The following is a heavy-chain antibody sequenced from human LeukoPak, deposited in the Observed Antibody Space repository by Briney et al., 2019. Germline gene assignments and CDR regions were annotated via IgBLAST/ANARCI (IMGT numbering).Heavy chain of an antibody. CDR2: IYYSGNT. D-gene: IGHD3-3*01. V-gene: IGHV4-59*01. CDR3: ARGGDFWSGYPDYYFDY. Sequence: SETLSLTCAVSGGSISSNFWSWIWQRPGKGLDWIGQIYYSGNTNYNPSLKSRVTISVDTSKNQFSLKLSSVTAADTAVYYCARGGDFWSGYPDYYFDYWGQGTLVTVSS. CDR1: GGSISSNF. J-gene: IGHJ4*02.